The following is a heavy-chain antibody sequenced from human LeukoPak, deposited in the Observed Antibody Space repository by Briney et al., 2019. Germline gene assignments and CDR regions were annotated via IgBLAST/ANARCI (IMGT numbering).Heavy chain of an antibody. Sequence: ASVKVSCKSCGGTFSSYAISWVRQAPGQGLEWMGRIIPIFGTANYAQKFQGRVTITTDESTSTAYMELSSLRSEDTAVYYCARSHWGSRGDFDYWGQGTLVTVSS. CDR3: ARSHWGSRGDFDY. CDR2: IIPIFGTA. V-gene: IGHV1-69*05. D-gene: IGHD7-27*01. J-gene: IGHJ4*02. CDR1: GGTFSSYA.